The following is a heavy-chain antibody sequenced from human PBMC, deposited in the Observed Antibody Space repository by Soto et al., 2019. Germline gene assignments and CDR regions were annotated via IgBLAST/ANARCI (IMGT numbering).Heavy chain of an antibody. CDR3: ARGGDYGDYGDYFDY. V-gene: IGHV3-74*01. CDR2: INSDGSST. Sequence: QTGGSLRLSCAASGFTFSSYWMHWVRQAPGKGLVWVSRINSDGSSTSYADSVKGRFTVSRDNAKNTLYLQMNSLRAEDTAVYYCARGGDYGDYGDYFDYWGQGTLVTVSS. D-gene: IGHD4-17*01. J-gene: IGHJ4*02. CDR1: GFTFSSYW.